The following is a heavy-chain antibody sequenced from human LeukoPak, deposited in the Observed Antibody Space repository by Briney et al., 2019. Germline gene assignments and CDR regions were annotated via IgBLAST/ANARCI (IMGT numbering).Heavy chain of an antibody. CDR3: ARERGDDYNYGDY. J-gene: IGHJ4*02. D-gene: IGHD5-24*01. V-gene: IGHV4-38-2*02. CDR1: GYSISSGYY. CDR2: IYRSGST. Sequence: PSETLSLTCTVSGYSISSGYYWGWIRQPPGKGLEWIGSIYRSGSTYYNPSLKSRVTISVDTSKNQFSLKLSSVTAADTAVYYCARERGDDYNYGDYWGQGTLVTVSS.